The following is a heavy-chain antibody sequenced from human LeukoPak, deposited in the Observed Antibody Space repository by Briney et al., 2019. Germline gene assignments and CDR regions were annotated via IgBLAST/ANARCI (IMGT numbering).Heavy chain of an antibody. Sequence: SETLSLTCAVYVGSFSGYYWSWIRQPPGKGLEWIGEINHSGSTNYNSSLKSRVTISVDTSKNQFSLKLSSVTAADTAVYYCARGYYGTGSHCCHMDVWGKGTTITVS. D-gene: IGHD3-10*01. CDR3: ARGYYGTGSHCCHMDV. CDR2: INHSGST. CDR1: VGSFSGYY. J-gene: IGHJ6*03. V-gene: IGHV4-34*01.